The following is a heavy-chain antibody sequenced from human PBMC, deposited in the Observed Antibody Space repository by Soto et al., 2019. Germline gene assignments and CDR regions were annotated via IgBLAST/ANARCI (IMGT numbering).Heavy chain of an antibody. CDR2: ISYSGYT. D-gene: IGHD4-4*01. CDR1: GGSISSGDYY. V-gene: IGHV4-30-4*01. Sequence: PSETLSLTCTVSGGSISSGDYYWNWIRQPPGKGLEWIGYISYSGYTYYNPSLMSRVTISVDTSKNQFSLNLSSVTAADTAVYYCARVLNSNYNHVMDVWGRGTTVTVSS. CDR3: ARVLNSNYNHVMDV. J-gene: IGHJ6*02.